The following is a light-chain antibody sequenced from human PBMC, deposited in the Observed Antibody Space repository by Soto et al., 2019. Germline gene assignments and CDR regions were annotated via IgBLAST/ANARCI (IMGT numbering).Light chain of an antibody. CDR1: SSDVGRYNL. V-gene: IGLV2-23*01. Sequence: QSALTQPASVSGSPGQSITISCTGTSSDVGRYNLVSWYQHHPGKAPKLMSYGDNKRPSGISNRFSGSRSGNTASLTISGLQAEYEADYHCCSSADGNTVVFGGGTKVTVL. CDR3: CSSADGNTVV. CDR2: GDN. J-gene: IGLJ2*01.